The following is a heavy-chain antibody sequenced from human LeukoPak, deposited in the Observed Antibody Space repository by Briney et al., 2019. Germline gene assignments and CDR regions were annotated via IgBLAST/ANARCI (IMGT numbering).Heavy chain of an antibody. CDR2: IYSGGST. D-gene: IGHD3-3*01. CDR1: GFTVSSNY. V-gene: IGHV3-66*02. J-gene: IGHJ3*02. Sequence: GGSLRLSCAASGFTVSSNYMSWVRQAPGKGLEWVSVIYSGGSTYYADSVKGRFTISRDNSKNTLYLQMNSLRAEDTAVYYCAGDLAPINYDFWSGYYRNAFDIWGQGTMVTVSS. CDR3: AGDLAPINYDFWSGYYRNAFDI.